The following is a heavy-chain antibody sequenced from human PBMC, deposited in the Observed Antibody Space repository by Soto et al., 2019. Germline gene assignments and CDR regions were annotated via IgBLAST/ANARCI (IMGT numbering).Heavy chain of an antibody. Sequence: GGSLRLSCAASGFTFSSYAMSWVRQAPGKGLEWVSAISGSGGSTYYADSVKGQFTISRDNSKNTLYLQMNRLRAEDAAVYYCAKASRRESIAVAGKVDYWGQGTLVTVSS. V-gene: IGHV3-23*01. D-gene: IGHD6-19*01. CDR2: ISGSGGST. CDR3: AKASRRESIAVAGKVDY. J-gene: IGHJ4*02. CDR1: GFTFSSYA.